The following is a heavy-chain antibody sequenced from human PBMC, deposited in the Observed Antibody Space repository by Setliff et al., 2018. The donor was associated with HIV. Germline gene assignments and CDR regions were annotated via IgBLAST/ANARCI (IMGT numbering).Heavy chain of an antibody. CDR1: GYTFTRYG. CDR3: ARDPRITFFGVVLQHHFDY. D-gene: IGHD3-3*01. V-gene: IGHV1-18*01. CDR2: ISAYNGHT. J-gene: IGHJ4*02. Sequence: GASVKVSCKASGYTFTRYGISWVRQAPGQGLEWMGWISAYNGHTNYAQKVQGRVSMTTDTSTSTAYMELGSLGPDDTAVYFCARDPRITFFGVVLQHHFDYWGRGTLVTAPQ.